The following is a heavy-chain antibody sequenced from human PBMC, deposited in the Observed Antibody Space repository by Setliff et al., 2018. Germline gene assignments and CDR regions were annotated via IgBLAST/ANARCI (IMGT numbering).Heavy chain of an antibody. CDR3: ARDRRPFNWGGNDAFDI. CDR1: GFRFSDYE. V-gene: IGHV3-48*03. D-gene: IGHD7-27*01. Sequence: SLRLSCVASGFRFSDYEMNWVRQAPGKGLEWVSYSGDIGTKISYTDSVKGRFTVSRDDAKNSLYLQMNSLRAEDTAVYYCARDRRPFNWGGNDAFDIWGQGTMVTVSS. J-gene: IGHJ3*02. CDR2: SGDIGTKI.